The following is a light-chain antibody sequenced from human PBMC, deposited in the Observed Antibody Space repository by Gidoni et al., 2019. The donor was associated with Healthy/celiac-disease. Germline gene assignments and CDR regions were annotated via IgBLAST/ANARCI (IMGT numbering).Light chain of an antibody. J-gene: IGLJ2*01. CDR3: LLSYSGAQV. Sequence: QAVVTQEPSLTVSPGGTVTLTCGSSPGAVTSGHYPYWFQQKPGQAPRTLIYDTRNKHSWTPARFSGSLLGGKAALTLSGAQPEDEAEYYCLLSYSGAQVFGGGTKLTVL. CDR1: PGAVTSGHY. V-gene: IGLV7-46*01. CDR2: DTR.